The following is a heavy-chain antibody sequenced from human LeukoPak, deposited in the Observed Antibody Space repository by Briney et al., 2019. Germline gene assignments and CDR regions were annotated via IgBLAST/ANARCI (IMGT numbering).Heavy chain of an antibody. J-gene: IGHJ6*03. CDR2: IIPILGIA. V-gene: IGHV1-69*04. D-gene: IGHD6-13*01. CDR1: GGTFSSYA. CDR3: ARPHSSSRREPYYYYYYMDV. Sequence: SVKVSCKASGGTFSSYAISWVRQAPGQGLEWMGRIIPILGIANYAQKFQGRVTITADESTSTAYMELSSLRSEDTAVYYCARPHSSSRREPYYYYYYMDVWGKGTTVTVSS.